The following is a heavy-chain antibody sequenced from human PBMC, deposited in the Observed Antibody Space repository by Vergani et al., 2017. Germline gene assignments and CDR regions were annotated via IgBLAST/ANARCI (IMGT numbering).Heavy chain of an antibody. Sequence: EVQLLESGGGLVQPGGSLRLSCAASGFTFSSYAMSWVRQTPGKGLEWVSAISGSGDSTTYADSVKGRFTISRDNSKTTLYLQMNSLRAEDTAVYYCAKLDGYNNYRQSLDYWGQGTLVTVSS. CDR3: AKLDGYNNYRQSLDY. D-gene: IGHD5-24*01. CDR2: ISGSGDST. V-gene: IGHV3-23*01. CDR1: GFTFSSYA. J-gene: IGHJ4*02.